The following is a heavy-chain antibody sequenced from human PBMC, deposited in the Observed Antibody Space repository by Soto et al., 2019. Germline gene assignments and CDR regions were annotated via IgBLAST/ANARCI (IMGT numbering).Heavy chain of an antibody. CDR2: INRSRST. CDR3: ARGWVGTGSHYFRF. CDR1: GESFSGYY. V-gene: IGHV4-34*01. D-gene: IGHD3-9*01. Sequence: SETLSLTCAVYGESFSGYYWSWIRQPPGKGLEWIGEINRSRSTNHNPSLKSRVTISVDTSKNQFSLKLNSVTAADTAVYYCARGWVGTGSHYFRFWGQGTLVTVPQ. J-gene: IGHJ4*02.